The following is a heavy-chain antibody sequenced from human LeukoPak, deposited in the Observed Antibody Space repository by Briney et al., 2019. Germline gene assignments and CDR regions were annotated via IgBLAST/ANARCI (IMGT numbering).Heavy chain of an antibody. V-gene: IGHV3-7*01. CDR2: IKPDGSEK. CDR1: GFTFTTYW. CDR3: ARGQLADSY. J-gene: IGHJ4*02. D-gene: IGHD3-22*01. Sequence: QPGGSLRLSCAASGFTFTTYWMSWIRQTPGKGLEWVAKIKPDGSEKSYVDSVKGRFTISRDNAKNSVFLQMDSLRVEDTALYYCARGQLADSYWGQGALVTVSS.